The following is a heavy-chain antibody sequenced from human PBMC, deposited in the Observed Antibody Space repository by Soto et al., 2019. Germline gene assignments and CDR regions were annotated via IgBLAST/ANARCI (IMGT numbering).Heavy chain of an antibody. CDR1: GFTFSSYA. V-gene: IGHV3-23*01. CDR2: ISGSGGST. J-gene: IGHJ6*02. Sequence: VGSLRLSCAASGFTFSSYAMSWVRQAPGKGLEWVSAISGSGGSTYYADSVKGRFTISRDNSKNTLYLQMNSLRAEDTAVYYCAKATTTVTYYYYYGMDVWGQGTTVTVSS. CDR3: AKATTTVTYYYYYGMDV. D-gene: IGHD4-17*01.